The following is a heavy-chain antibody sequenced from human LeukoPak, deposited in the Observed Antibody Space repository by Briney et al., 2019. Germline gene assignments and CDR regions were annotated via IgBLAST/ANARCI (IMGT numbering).Heavy chain of an antibody. CDR3: ARGGRGYSYGYVGFGY. J-gene: IGHJ4*02. D-gene: IGHD5-18*01. Sequence: SETPSLTCTVSGGSISSSSYYWGWIRQPPGKGLEWIGSIYYSGSTNYNPSLKSRVTISVDTSKNQFSLKLSSVTAADTAVYYCARGGRGYSYGYVGFGYWGQGTLVTVSS. CDR2: IYYSGST. CDR1: GGSISSSSYY. V-gene: IGHV4-39*07.